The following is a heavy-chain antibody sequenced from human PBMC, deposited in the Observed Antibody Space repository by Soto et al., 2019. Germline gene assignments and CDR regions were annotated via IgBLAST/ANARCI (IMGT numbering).Heavy chain of an antibody. CDR2: IYFNGNT. Sequence: SETLSLTCTVSAASFSKYYWSWIRQPPGKGLEWIGYIYFNGNTNYNPSLKRRVTISIDTSKKQISLNLASVTDADTAVYYCASVTFGGVVLAHRGQGTLVTVSS. V-gene: IGHV4-59*01. J-gene: IGHJ4*02. CDR1: AASFSKYY. CDR3: ASVTFGGVVLAH. D-gene: IGHD3-16*01.